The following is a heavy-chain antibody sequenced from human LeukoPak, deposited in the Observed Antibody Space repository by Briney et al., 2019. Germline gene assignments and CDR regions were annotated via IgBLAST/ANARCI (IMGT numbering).Heavy chain of an antibody. CDR1: GGTFSSYA. J-gene: IGHJ4*02. CDR2: IIPIFGTA. CDR3: ARDPPDSYSSGWYYFDY. D-gene: IGHD6-19*01. V-gene: IGHV1-69*05. Sequence: SVKVSCKASGGTFSSYAISWVRQAPGQGLEWMGRIIPIFGTANYAQKFQSRVTITTDESTSTAYMELSSLRSEDTAVYYCARDPPDSYSSGWYYFDYWGQGTLVTVSS.